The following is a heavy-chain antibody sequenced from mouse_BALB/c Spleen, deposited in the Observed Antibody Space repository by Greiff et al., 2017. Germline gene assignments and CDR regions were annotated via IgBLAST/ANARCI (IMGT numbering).Heavy chain of an antibody. CDR2: ISDGGSYT. Sequence: DVQLVESGGGLVKPGGSLKLSCAASGFTFSDYYMYWVRQTPEKRLEWVATISDGGSYTYYPDSVKGRFTISRDNAKNNLYLQMSSLKSEYTAMYYCARGIITTPVDEGGAMDYWGQGTSVTVSS. J-gene: IGHJ4*01. V-gene: IGHV5-4*02. D-gene: IGHD1-1*01. CDR3: ARGIITTPVDEGGAMDY. CDR1: GFTFSDYY.